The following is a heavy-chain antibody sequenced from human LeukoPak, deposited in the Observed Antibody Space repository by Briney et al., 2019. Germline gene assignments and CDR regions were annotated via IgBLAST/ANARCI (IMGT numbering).Heavy chain of an antibody. CDR3: ARGILTGNNWFDP. J-gene: IGHJ5*02. D-gene: IGHD3-9*01. CDR1: GGSISSYY. CDR2: IYYSGST. Sequence: SETLSLTCTVSGGSISSYYWSWIRQPPGKGLEWIGYIYYSGSTNYNPSLKSRVTISVDTSKNQFSLKLSSVTAADTAVYYCARGILTGNNWFDPWGQGTLVTVSS. V-gene: IGHV4-59*01.